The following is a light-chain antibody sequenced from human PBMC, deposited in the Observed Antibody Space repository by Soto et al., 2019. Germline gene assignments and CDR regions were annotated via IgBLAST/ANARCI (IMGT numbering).Light chain of an antibody. J-gene: IGLJ2*01. Sequence: QTVVTQAPSVSVSPGGTVTITCSLSSGSVSTSYFPRWYQQTPGQPPRTLIYNTGTRSAGVPDRFSGSILGNKAALTITGAQAADEAEYFCLLFISSATWAFGGGTKLTVL. CDR1: SGSVSTSYF. CDR2: NTG. CDR3: LLFISSATWA. V-gene: IGLV8-61*01.